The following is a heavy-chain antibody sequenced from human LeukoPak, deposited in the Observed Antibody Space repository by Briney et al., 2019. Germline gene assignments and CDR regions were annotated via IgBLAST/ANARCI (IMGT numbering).Heavy chain of an antibody. CDR1: GFTFSSYW. Sequence: GGSLRLSCAASGFTFSSYWMSWVRQAPGKGLEWVANINKDGGEKYYVDSVKGRFTISRDNAKNSLYLQMNSLRADDTAMYYCVKDSPPRYSGSPPAYWGQGTLVTVSS. CDR3: VKDSPPRYSGSPPAY. J-gene: IGHJ4*02. CDR2: INKDGGEK. V-gene: IGHV3-7*03. D-gene: IGHD1-26*01.